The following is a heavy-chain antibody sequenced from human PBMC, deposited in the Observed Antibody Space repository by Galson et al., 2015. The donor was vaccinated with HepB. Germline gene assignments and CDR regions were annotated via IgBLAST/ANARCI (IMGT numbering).Heavy chain of an antibody. V-gene: IGHV3-33*01. CDR2: IWYDGSNK. CDR1: GFTFSSYG. J-gene: IGHJ6*03. CDR3: ARGGVTMVRGEYYYYYYMDV. D-gene: IGHD3-10*01. Sequence: SLRLSCAASGFTFSSYGMHWVRQAPGKGLEWVAVIWYDGSNKYYADSVKGRFTISRDNSKNTLYLQMNSLRAEDAAVYYCARGGVTMVRGEYYYYYYMDVWGKGTTVTVSS.